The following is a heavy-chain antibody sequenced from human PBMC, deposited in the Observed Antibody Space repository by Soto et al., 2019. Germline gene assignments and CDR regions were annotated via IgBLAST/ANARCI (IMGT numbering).Heavy chain of an antibody. V-gene: IGHV1-3*01. J-gene: IGHJ6*03. CDR1: GYTFTDYT. D-gene: IGHD2-2*01. CDR2: INAVNGNT. Sequence: ASVKVSCKASGYTFTDYTMHWVRQAPGQRLEWMGWINAVNGNTKYSKKFQGRVTITRDTSASTAYMELSGLRSEDTAVYYCARDLGYCSSTSCYDYYYYYMDVWGKGTTVTVSS. CDR3: ARDLGYCSSTSCYDYYYYYMDV.